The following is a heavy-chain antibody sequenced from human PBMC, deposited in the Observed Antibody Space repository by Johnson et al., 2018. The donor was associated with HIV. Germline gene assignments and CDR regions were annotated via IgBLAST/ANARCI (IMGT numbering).Heavy chain of an antibody. D-gene: IGHD3-10*01. J-gene: IGHJ3*02. Sequence: QVQLVESGGGLVKPGGSLRLSCAASGFTFSDYYMSWIRQAPGKGLEWVSYISSSGSTIYYADSVKGRFTISRDNSKNTLFLQMNSLRAEDTAVYYCARDASYYGSANDAFDIWGQGTMVTVSS. CDR3: ARDASYYGSANDAFDI. V-gene: IGHV3-11*04. CDR1: GFTFSDYY. CDR2: ISSSGSTI.